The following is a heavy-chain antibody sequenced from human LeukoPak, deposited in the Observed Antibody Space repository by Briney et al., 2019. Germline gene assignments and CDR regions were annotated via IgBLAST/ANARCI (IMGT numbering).Heavy chain of an antibody. J-gene: IGHJ2*01. Sequence: SSETLSLTCTVSGGSISSYYWSWIRQPPGKGLEWIGYIYYSGSTNYNPSLKSRVTISVDTSKNQFSLKLSSVTAADTAVYYCARDGTGYWYFDLWGRGTLVSVSS. CDR3: ARDGTGYWYFDL. V-gene: IGHV4-59*01. CDR1: GGSISSYY. CDR2: IYYSGST.